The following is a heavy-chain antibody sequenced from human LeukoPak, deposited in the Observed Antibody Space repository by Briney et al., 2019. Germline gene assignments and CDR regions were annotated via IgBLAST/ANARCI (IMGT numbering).Heavy chain of an antibody. CDR1: GVSISSSTYY. CDR2: IYYSGNT. Sequence: PSETLPLTCTVSGVSISSSTYYWGWIRQPPGKGLEWIGSIYYSGNTFYNPSLKSRVTISVDTSKNHFSLKLSSVTAADTAVYYCARCFGSGNYRPHAFEIWGQGTMVTVSS. CDR3: ARCFGSGNYRPHAFEI. V-gene: IGHV4-39*02. D-gene: IGHD3-10*01. J-gene: IGHJ3*02.